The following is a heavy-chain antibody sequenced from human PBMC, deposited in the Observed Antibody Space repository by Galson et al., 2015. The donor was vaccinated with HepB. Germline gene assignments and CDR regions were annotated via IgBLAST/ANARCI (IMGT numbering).Heavy chain of an antibody. J-gene: IGHJ4*02. CDR1: GFTFSSYA. V-gene: IGHV3-30-3*01. Sequence: SLRLSCAASGFTFSSYAMHWVRQAPGKGLEWVAVISYDGSNKYYADSVKGRFSISRDNSKNTLYLQMNSLRAEDTAVYYCARDPAVPQHNYDSWSGYWPWWGQGTLVTVSS. CDR3: ARDPAVPQHNYDSWSGYWPW. CDR2: ISYDGSNK. D-gene: IGHD3-3*01.